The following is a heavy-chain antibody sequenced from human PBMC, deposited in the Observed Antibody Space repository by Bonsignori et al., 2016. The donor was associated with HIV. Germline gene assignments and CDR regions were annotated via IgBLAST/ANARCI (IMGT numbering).Heavy chain of an antibody. D-gene: IGHD1-1*01. CDR3: AREIDGGYFDGGYYYYMDV. CDR2: IYSAGTT. V-gene: IGHV3-66*01. J-gene: IGHJ6*03. Sequence: VRQAPGKGLEWVSVIYSAGTTFFADSVKGRFTISRDNSKNTVYLQMTSLRAEDTAVYYCAREIDGGYFDGGYYYYMDVWGKGTTVTVSS.